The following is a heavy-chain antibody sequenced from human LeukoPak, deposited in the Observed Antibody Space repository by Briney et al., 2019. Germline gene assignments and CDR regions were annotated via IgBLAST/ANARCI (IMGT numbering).Heavy chain of an antibody. Sequence: PSETLSLTCTVSGGSISSSSYYWGRIRQPPGKGLEWIGSIYYSGSTYYNPSLKSRVTISVDTSKNQFSLKLSSVTAADTAVYYCARHSHSSSWFQPAGWFDPWGQGTLVTVSS. CDR3: ARHSHSSSWFQPAGWFDP. CDR2: IYYSGST. J-gene: IGHJ5*02. D-gene: IGHD6-13*01. V-gene: IGHV4-39*01. CDR1: GGSISSSSYY.